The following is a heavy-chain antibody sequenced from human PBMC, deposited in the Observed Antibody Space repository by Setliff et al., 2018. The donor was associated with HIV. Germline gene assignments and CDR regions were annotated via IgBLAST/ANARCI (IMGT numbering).Heavy chain of an antibody. V-gene: IGHV4-59*01. CDR1: GGSISSYY. Sequence: SETLSLTCTVSGGSISSYYWSWIRQPPGKGLEWIGYIFYSGSTNYNPSLKSRVTISVDASKNQFSLRLSSVTAADTAVYYCARDRIEVLADSPHDVFDIWGRGIMVTVSS. D-gene: IGHD3-22*01. J-gene: IGHJ3*02. CDR3: ARDRIEVLADSPHDVFDI. CDR2: IFYSGST.